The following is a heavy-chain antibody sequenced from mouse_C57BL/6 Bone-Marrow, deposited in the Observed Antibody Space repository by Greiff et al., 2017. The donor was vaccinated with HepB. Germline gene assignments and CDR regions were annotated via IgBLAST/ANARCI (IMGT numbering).Heavy chain of an antibody. V-gene: IGHV1-42*01. J-gene: IGHJ1*03. Sequence: VQLKESGPELVKPGASVKISCKASGYSFTGYYMNWVKQSPEKSLEWIGEINPSTGGTTYNQKFKAKATLTVDKSSSTAYMQLKSLTSEDSAVYYCARPVARYFDVWGTGTTVTVSS. CDR1: GYSFTGYY. D-gene: IGHD1-1*02. CDR3: ARPVARYFDV. CDR2: INPSTGGT.